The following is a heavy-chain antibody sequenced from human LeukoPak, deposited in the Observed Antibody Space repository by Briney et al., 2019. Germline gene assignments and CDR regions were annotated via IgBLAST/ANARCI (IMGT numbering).Heavy chain of an antibody. D-gene: IGHD3-10*01. V-gene: IGHV3-21*01. CDR2: ISSSSSYI. J-gene: IGHJ4*02. CDR1: GFTFSSYS. Sequence: GGSLRLSCAASGFTFSSYSMNWARQAPGKGLEWVSSISSSSSYIYYADSVKGRFTISRDNAKNSLYLQMNSLRAEDTAVYYCARDFSRYYYGSGKAAYYLDYWGQGTLVTVSS. CDR3: ARDFSRYYYGSGKAAYYLDY.